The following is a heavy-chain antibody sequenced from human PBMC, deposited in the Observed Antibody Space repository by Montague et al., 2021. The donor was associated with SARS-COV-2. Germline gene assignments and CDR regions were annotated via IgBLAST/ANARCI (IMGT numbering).Heavy chain of an antibody. D-gene: IGHD3-3*01. Sequence: SETLSLTCAVYGGSFSGYYWSWIRQPPGKGLEWIGEVKDSGSTNYIPSLKSRVAISVDTSKNQFSLRLRSVTAADTAAYFCARGALTGRNYELWRGYYTSPLDYWSQGTLVTVSS. CDR2: VKDSGST. CDR3: ARGALTGRNYELWRGYYTSPLDY. CDR1: GGSFSGYY. J-gene: IGHJ4*02. V-gene: IGHV4-34*01.